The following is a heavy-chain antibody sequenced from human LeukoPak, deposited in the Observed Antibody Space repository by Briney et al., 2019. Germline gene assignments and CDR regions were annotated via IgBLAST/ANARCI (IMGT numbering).Heavy chain of an antibody. J-gene: IGHJ4*02. CDR3: ARVGSGYYYGFDY. D-gene: IGHD3-22*01. CDR2: IYYSGST. V-gene: IGHV4-30-4*01. Sequence: SETLSLTCTVSGGSISSGDYYWSWIRQPPGKGLEWIGYIYYSGSTYYNPSLKSRVTISVDTSKNQFSLKLSSVTATDTAVYYCARVGSGYYYGFDYWGQGTLVTVSS. CDR1: GGSISSGDYY.